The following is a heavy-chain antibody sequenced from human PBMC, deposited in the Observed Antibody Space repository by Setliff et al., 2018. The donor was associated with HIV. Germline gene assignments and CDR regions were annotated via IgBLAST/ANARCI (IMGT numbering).Heavy chain of an antibody. CDR3: ARDRGYDLDYFDY. CDR1: GFTFSSYG. J-gene: IGHJ4*02. V-gene: IGHV3-33*08. Sequence: GGSLRLSCAASGFTFSSYGMHWVRQAPGKGLEWVAVIWHDGSNEYYADSVKGRFTMSRDNSKNTLFLQMNSLRAEDTAVYYCARDRGYDLDYFDYWGQGTLVTVSS. CDR2: IWHDGSNE. D-gene: IGHD5-12*01.